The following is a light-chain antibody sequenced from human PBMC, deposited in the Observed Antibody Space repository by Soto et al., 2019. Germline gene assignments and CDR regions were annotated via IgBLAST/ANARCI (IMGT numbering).Light chain of an antibody. Sequence: QSALTQPASVSGSPGQSITISCGGTSSDVGAYIYVSWYQQFPGKAPKLILYEVNNRPSGVSNRFSGSKSDTMASLTISGLQPEDEADYYCSAYSDIDTKVFGTGTKVTVL. V-gene: IGLV2-14*03. J-gene: IGLJ1*01. CDR1: SSDVGAYIY. CDR3: SAYSDIDTKV. CDR2: EVN.